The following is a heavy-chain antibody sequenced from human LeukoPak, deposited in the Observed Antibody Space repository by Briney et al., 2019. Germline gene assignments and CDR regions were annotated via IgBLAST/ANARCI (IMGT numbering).Heavy chain of an antibody. CDR1: GFTFSSYA. D-gene: IGHD7-27*01. Sequence: GGSLRLSCAASGFTFSSYAMHWVRQAPGKGLEWVAVISYDGSNKYYADSVKGRFTISRDNSKNTLYLQMNSLRAEDTAVYYCARVYGWGFSLSTSTDAFDIWGQGTMVTVSS. CDR2: ISYDGSNK. V-gene: IGHV3-30-3*01. CDR3: ARVYGWGFSLSTSTDAFDI. J-gene: IGHJ3*02.